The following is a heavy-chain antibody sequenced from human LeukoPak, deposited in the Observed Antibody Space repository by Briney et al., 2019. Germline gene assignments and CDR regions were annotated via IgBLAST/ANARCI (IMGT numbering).Heavy chain of an antibody. V-gene: IGHV3-23*01. Sequence: GGSLRLSCAASGFTISSYAMGRARQAPGKGLEWVSAISGSGGSTYYADSLKGRFTISRDNSKNTVYLEMNSLRAEDTAEYYCAKGFFIGTLTKNWFDPWGQGTLVTVSS. CDR3: AKGFFIGTLTKNWFDP. CDR1: GFTISSYA. D-gene: IGHD4-17*01. J-gene: IGHJ5*02. CDR2: ISGSGGST.